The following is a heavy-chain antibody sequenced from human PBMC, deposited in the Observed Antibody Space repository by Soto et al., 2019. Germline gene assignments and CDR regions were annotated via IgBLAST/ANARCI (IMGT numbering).Heavy chain of an antibody. D-gene: IGHD1-26*01. CDR1: GFTFSSYG. V-gene: IGHV3-30*18. CDR3: AKDLLSGSYLWGYGFDY. CDR2: ISYDGSNK. J-gene: IGHJ4*02. Sequence: QSGGSLRLSCAASGFTFSSYGMHWVRQAPGKGLEWVAVISYDGSNKYYADSVKGRFTISRDNSKNTLYLQMNSLRAEDTAVYYCAKDLLSGSYLWGYGFDYWGQGTLVTVSS.